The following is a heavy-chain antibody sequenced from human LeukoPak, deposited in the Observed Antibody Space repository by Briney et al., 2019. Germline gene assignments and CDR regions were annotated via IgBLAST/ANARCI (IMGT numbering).Heavy chain of an antibody. J-gene: IGHJ3*02. CDR1: GGSLSTYY. CDR2: IYNSGST. V-gene: IGHV4-59*12. D-gene: IGHD3-22*01. CDR3: ARGYPTYYYDSSDHNGAFDM. Sequence: SETLSLTCTVSGGSLSTYYWSWIRQPPGKGLEWIGYIYNSGSTNYSPSLRSRVTISVDTSKNQFSLKMISVSAADTAAYYCARGYPTYYYDSSDHNGAFDMWGQGTMVTVSS.